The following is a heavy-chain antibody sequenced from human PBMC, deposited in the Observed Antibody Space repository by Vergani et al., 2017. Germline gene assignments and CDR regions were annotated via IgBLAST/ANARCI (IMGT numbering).Heavy chain of an antibody. CDR1: GGSISSGSYY. CDR3: ARELDFWRGQDYYYYMDV. J-gene: IGHJ6*03. CDR2: IYTSGST. Sequence: QLQLQESGPGLVKPSETLSLTCTVSGGSISSGSYYWSWIRQPAGKGLEWIGRIYTSGSTNYNPSLKSRVTISVDTSKNQFSLKLSSVTAADTAVYYCARELDFWRGQDYYYYMDVWGKGTTVTVSS. D-gene: IGHD3-3*01. V-gene: IGHV4-61*02.